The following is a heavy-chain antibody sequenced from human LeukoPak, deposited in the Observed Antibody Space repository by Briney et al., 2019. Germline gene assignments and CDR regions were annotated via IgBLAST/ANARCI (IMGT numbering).Heavy chain of an antibody. Sequence: SQTLSLTCAISGDNVSINSAAWNWIRQSPSRGLEWLGRTYYRSKWYNDYAVSVKSRITINPDTSKNQFSLQLNSVTLEDTAVYYCVRGGQGDGYSADDAFDIWGQGTMVTVS. CDR3: VRGGQGDGYSADDAFDI. V-gene: IGHV6-1*01. D-gene: IGHD5-24*01. CDR2: TYYRSKWYN. CDR1: GDNVSINSAA. J-gene: IGHJ3*02.